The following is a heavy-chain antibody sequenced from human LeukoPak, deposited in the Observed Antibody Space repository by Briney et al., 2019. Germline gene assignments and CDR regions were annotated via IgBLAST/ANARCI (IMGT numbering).Heavy chain of an antibody. V-gene: IGHV4-59*08. Sequence: PSETLSLTCTVSGGSISSYYWSWIRQPPGKGLKWIGYIYYSGSTNYNPSLKSRVTISVDTSKNQFSLKLSSVTAADTAVYYCARQLPGSSWYNYYYGMDVWGQGTTVTVSS. CDR2: IYYSGST. J-gene: IGHJ6*02. CDR1: GGSISSYY. CDR3: ARQLPGSSWYNYYYGMDV. D-gene: IGHD6-13*01.